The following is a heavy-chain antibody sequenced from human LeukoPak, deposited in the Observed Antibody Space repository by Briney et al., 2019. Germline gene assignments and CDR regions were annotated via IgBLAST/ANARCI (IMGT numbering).Heavy chain of an antibody. CDR3: AKRTMSAFDS. CDR2: ISGSGNGT. CDR1: GFTFRTYA. Sequence: GGSLRLSCTASGFTFRTYAMNWVRQAPGKGLEWLSGISGSGNGTYYADSVKGRFIISRDDSKNMVYLQMNSLTVEDTATYYCAKRTMSAFDSWGQGTLLIVSS. D-gene: IGHD5-24*01. V-gene: IGHV3-23*01. J-gene: IGHJ4*02.